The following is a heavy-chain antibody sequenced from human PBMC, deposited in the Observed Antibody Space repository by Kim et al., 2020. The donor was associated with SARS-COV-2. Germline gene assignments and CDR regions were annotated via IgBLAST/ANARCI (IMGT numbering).Heavy chain of an antibody. J-gene: IGHJ4*02. CDR3: ARRLTYFDY. V-gene: IGHV4-39*01. Sequence: SETLSLTCTVSGGSISTNNCYWDWIRQPPGKGLEWIGSIYYSGSTYHNPSLRSRVTISVDTSKNQFSLKLSSVTAADTAVYYCARRLTYFDYWGQGTLVT. D-gene: IGHD2-21*02. CDR2: IYYSGST. CDR1: GGSISTNNCY.